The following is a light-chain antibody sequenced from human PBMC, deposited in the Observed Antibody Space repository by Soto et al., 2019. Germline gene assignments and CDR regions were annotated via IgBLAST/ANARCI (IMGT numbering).Light chain of an antibody. Sequence: QSALTQPASVSGSPGQSITISCTGTSSDTAGYNYVSWYQQHPGKAPKLMIYEVSNRPSGVSNRFSGSQSGNTASLTISWLQAEDEANYYCSSYTTSNTPLYVFGTGTQLTVL. CDR1: SSDTAGYNY. V-gene: IGLV2-14*01. J-gene: IGLJ1*01. CDR3: SSYTTSNTPLYV. CDR2: EVS.